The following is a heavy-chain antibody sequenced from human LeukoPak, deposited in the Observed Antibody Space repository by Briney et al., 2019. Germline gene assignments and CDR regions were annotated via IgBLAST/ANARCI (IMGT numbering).Heavy chain of an antibody. V-gene: IGHV3-21*01. CDR3: ASEGVVGPVAHFDY. CDR1: GFTFSNYA. D-gene: IGHD1-26*01. J-gene: IGHJ4*02. Sequence: GESLRLSCAVSGFTFSNYAMNWIRQAPGKGLEWVSSIDVGSYTYYAGSVKGRFTISRDNAKNLLYLQMNSLRVDDTAVYYCASEGVVGPVAHFDYWGQGALVTVSS. CDR2: IDVGSYT.